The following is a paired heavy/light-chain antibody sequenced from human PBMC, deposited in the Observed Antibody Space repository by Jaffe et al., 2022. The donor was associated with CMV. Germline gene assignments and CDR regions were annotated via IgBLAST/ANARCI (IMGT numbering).Heavy chain of an antibody. Sequence: EVQLVESGGGLVQPGGSLRLSCTASGFPFSSTWMTWFRQAPGKGLQWVANVKPDESEKYYLDSVKGRFTISRDNAKKALYLQMNRLRVEDTAVYYCATDMTTVTPTLNGFDIWGQGTMVTVSS. CDR1: GFPFSSTW. CDR2: VKPDESEK. D-gene: IGHD4-17*01. J-gene: IGHJ3*02. V-gene: IGHV3-7*01. CDR3: ATDMTTVTPTLNGFDI.
Light chain of an antibody. Sequence: DIQMTQSPSSLSASVGDRVTITCRASQGIKNYLAWFQQKPGKAPKSLIYAASNLQSGVSSKFSASGSGTDFTLTISSLQPDDFATYYCLQYISYPYTFGQGTKLEIK. CDR3: LQYISYPYT. CDR1: QGIKNY. J-gene: IGKJ2*01. CDR2: AAS. V-gene: IGKV1-16*02.